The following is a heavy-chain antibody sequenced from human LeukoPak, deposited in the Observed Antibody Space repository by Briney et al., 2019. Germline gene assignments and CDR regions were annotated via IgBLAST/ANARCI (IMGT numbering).Heavy chain of an antibody. Sequence: SETLSLTCAVYGGSFSGYYWSWIRQPPGKGLEWIGEITHSGNTNYNMTLKSRVTISVDTSKNQFSLKLTSVTAADTAVYYCSYLYDTSGYRQDYWGQGTLATVSS. CDR3: SYLYDTSGYRQDY. CDR2: ITHSGNT. J-gene: IGHJ4*02. D-gene: IGHD3-22*01. CDR1: GGSFSGYY. V-gene: IGHV4-34*01.